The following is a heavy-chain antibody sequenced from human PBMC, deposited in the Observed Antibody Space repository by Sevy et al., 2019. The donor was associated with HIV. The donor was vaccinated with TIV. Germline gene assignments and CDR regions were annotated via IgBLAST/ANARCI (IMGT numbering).Heavy chain of an antibody. D-gene: IGHD2-2*01. CDR1: GFTFSSYA. J-gene: IGHJ4*02. V-gene: IGHV3-23*01. CDR3: PKFVGRSCSSTSCNTYYLDY. Sequence: GGSLRLSCAASGFTFSSYAMSWVRQAPGKGLEWVSAISGSGGSTYYVDSVKGRFTISRDNSKNTLYLQMNSLRAEDTAVYYCPKFVGRSCSSTSCNTYYLDYWGQGTLVTVSS. CDR2: ISGSGGST.